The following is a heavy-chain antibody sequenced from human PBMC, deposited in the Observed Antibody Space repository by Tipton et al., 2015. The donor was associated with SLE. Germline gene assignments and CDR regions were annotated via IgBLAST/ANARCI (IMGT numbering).Heavy chain of an antibody. D-gene: IGHD5-24*01. CDR3: AGDGEYGYNLDY. CDR2: ITPHSGDT. V-gene: IGHV1-2*02. J-gene: IGHJ4*02. Sequence: QSGAEVKKPGASVKVSCKASGYTFSGYYIHWVRQAPGQGLEGMGWITPHSGDTNYAQKFQGRVTMTRDTSISTADMELSRLRSDDAAVYYCAGDGEYGYNLDYWGQGTLVTVSS. CDR1: GYTFSGYY.